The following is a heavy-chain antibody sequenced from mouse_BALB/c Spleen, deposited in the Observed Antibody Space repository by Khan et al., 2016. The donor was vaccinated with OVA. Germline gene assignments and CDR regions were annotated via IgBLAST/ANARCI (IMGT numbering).Heavy chain of an antibody. J-gene: IGHJ3*01. CDR1: GYTFTDYY. CDR2: IYPGSSNT. D-gene: IGHD1-2*01. Sequence: VQLQEPGAELARPGASVKLSCKASGYTFTDYYINWVKQRTGQGLEWIGEIYPGSSNTYYNEKLKGKATLTADKSSSTAYMQLSSLTSEDSAVFFCARRNYVGYTFVYWGQGTLVTVSA. V-gene: IGHV1-77*01. CDR3: ARRNYVGYTFVY.